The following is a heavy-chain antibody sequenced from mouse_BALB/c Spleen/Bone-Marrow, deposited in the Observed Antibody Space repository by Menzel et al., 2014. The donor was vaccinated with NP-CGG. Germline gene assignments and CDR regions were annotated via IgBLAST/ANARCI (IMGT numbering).Heavy chain of an antibody. D-gene: IGHD1-2*01. J-gene: IGHJ1*01. CDR3: ATREFITRIWNFDV. CDR2: IDSANGNI. V-gene: IGHV14-3*02. Sequence: VQLLQFAAELANPGALVQLSCTASGLNIYHTYMHWVKQRPEQGLEWIGRIDSANGNIKYYPNFQDQPTITANSSSNTANLQLSGLSSEDTPIYYCATREFITRIWNFDVSGALSTGADSS. CDR1: GLNIYHTY.